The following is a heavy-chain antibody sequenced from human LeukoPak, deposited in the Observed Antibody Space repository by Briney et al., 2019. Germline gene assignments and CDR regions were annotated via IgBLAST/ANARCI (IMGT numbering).Heavy chain of an antibody. J-gene: IGHJ5*02. V-gene: IGHV4-34*01. CDR1: GGSFSSYY. D-gene: IGHD1-26*01. Sequence: SETLSLTCAVYGGSFSSYYWSWIRQSPGKGLEWIGKINHSGSTNYNPSLKSRVTISVDTSKNQFSLKLTSVTPADTAVYYCARGGNYWPQWWFDPWGRGTLVSVSS. CDR2: INHSGST. CDR3: ARGGNYWPQWWFDP.